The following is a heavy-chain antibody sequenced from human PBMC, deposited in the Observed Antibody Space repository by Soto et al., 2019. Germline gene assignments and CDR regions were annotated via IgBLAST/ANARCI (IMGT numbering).Heavy chain of an antibody. D-gene: IGHD4-17*01. CDR1: GGSISNEDYY. CDR2: IYYNGNT. CDR3: ARATTVTSSFFYYGLDV. V-gene: IGHV4-30-4*08. J-gene: IGHJ6*02. Sequence: PSETLSLTCSVSGGSISNEDYYWTWIRQPPGKGLEWIGHIYYNGNTYYNPSLKSRLTMSLDTSQNQFSLHLTSVIAADSASYFCARATTVTSSFFYYGLDVWGQGTTVT.